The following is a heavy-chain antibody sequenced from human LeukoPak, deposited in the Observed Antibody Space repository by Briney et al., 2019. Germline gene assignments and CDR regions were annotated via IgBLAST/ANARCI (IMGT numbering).Heavy chain of an antibody. CDR1: GGSFSGYY. CDR3: ARGGLRYFDWLLQEFDY. Sequence: SETLSLTCAVSGGSFSGYYWGWIRQPPGKGLEWIGEINHSGSTNYNPSLKSRVTISVDTSKNQFSLKLSSVTAADTAVYYCARGGLRYFDWLLQEFDYWGQGTLVTVSS. CDR2: INHSGST. D-gene: IGHD3-9*01. J-gene: IGHJ4*02. V-gene: IGHV4-34*01.